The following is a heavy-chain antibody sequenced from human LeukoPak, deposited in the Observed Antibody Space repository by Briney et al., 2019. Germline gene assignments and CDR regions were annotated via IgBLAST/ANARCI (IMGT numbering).Heavy chain of an antibody. J-gene: IGHJ4*02. CDR2: IQNDGSKK. CDR1: GFSFSSYG. CDR3: ARDLHPWAGDY. Sequence: GGSLRLSCAASGFSFSSYGMHWVRQAPGKGLEWVAFIQNDGSKKYYADSVKGLFTISRGNSKNTLYLQMNSLRAEDTAVYYCARDLHPWAGDYWGQGTLVTVSS. V-gene: IGHV3-30*02.